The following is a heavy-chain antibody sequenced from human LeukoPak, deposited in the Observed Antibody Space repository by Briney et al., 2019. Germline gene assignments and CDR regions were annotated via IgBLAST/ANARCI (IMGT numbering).Heavy chain of an antibody. Sequence: SETLSLTCTVSGGSISSGGYYWRWIRQPPGKGLEWIGYIYYSGSTNYNPSLKSRVTISVDTSKHPFSLKLSSVTAADTAVYYCAADPSEPGAFDIWGQGTMVTVSS. CDR3: AADPSEPGAFDI. V-gene: IGHV4-61*08. D-gene: IGHD3-10*01. J-gene: IGHJ3*02. CDR1: GGSISSGGYY. CDR2: IYYSGST.